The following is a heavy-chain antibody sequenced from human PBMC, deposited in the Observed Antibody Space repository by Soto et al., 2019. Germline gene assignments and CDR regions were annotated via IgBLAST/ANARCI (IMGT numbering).Heavy chain of an antibody. Sequence: QVRLVESGGGVVQPGRSLRLSCVASGFTFSDYGMHWVRHSPGEGLEWVAVISYHGNEYYSDSVKGRFTISRDNSEKTLYLQMNSLRAEDTAVYYCAKLAVVVPATPHDYMDVWGQGTAVTVSS. D-gene: IGHD2-2*01. CDR1: GFTFSDYG. V-gene: IGHV3-30*18. J-gene: IGHJ6*02. CDR2: ISYHGNE. CDR3: AKLAVVVPATPHDYMDV.